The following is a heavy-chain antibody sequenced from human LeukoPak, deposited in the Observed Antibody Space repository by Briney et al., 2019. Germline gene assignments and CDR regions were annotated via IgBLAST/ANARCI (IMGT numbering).Heavy chain of an antibody. D-gene: IGHD2-15*01. CDR2: VHYSGGS. V-gene: IGHV4-39*01. J-gene: IGHJ2*01. Sequence: SETLSLTCTVSGGSISSTTYYWGWIRQSPGKGLEWIGSVHYSGGSYYNPSLKSRVTISLNTSKNQFSLKLSSVTAADTAVYYCARHGVAATREHWYFDLWGRGTLVTVSS. CDR3: ARHGVAATREHWYFDL. CDR1: GGSISSTTYY.